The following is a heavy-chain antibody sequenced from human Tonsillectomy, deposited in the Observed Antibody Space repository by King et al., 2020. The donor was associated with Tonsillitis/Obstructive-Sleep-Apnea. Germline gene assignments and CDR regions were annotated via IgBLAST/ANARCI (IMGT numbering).Heavy chain of an antibody. D-gene: IGHD6-13*01. J-gene: IGHJ4*02. CDR1: GFSFTSYW. CDR2: IYPGDSDT. V-gene: IGHV5-51*01. Sequence: QLVQSGAEVKKPGESLKISCKGSGFSFTSYWIGWVRQMPGKGLEWMGIIYPGDSDTRYSPSFQGQVTISADKSINTAYLQWSSLKAPDTALYYCARQQAASTWYGESHYWGRGTLVSVSS. CDR3: ARQQAASTWYGESHY.